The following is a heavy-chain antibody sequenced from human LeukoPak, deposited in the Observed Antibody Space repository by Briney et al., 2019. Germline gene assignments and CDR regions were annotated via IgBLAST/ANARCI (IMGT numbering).Heavy chain of an antibody. V-gene: IGHV4-4*09. CDR2: IYTSGST. CDR3: ARLTEGDSSGYWYYFDY. Sequence: SETLSLTCTVPGGSISSYYWSWIRQPPGKGLEWIGYIYTSGSTNHNPSPKSRVTTSVDTSKNQFSLKLSSVTAADTAVYYCARLTEGDSSGYWYYFDYWGQGTLVTVPS. D-gene: IGHD3-22*01. J-gene: IGHJ4*02. CDR1: GGSISSYY.